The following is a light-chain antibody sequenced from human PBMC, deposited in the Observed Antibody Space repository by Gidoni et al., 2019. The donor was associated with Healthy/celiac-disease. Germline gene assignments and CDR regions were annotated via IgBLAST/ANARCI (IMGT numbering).Light chain of an antibody. J-gene: IGKJ3*01. CDR3: QQT. CDR1: QDISNY. V-gene: IGKV1-33*01. Sequence: DIQMTPSPSSLSASVGDSVTITCQASQDISNYLNWYQQKPGKAPKLLIYDASNLETGVPSRFSGSGSGTDFTFTISSLQPEDIATYYCQQTFXPXTKVDIK. CDR2: DAS.